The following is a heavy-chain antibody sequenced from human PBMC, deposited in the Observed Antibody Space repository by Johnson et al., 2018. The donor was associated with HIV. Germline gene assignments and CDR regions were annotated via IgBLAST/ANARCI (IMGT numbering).Heavy chain of an antibody. V-gene: IGHV3-64*01. J-gene: IGHJ3*02. CDR1: GFTFSTYG. Sequence: VQLVESGGGLVQPGGSLRLSCAASGFTFSTYGMHWVRQAPGWGLESVSAISSNGGSTYDATSVKGRLTISRDHSKNTLYLQMCSLRAEDMAVYYCAGGSLYSYGPQDAFDIWGQGTMVTVSS. D-gene: IGHD5-18*01. CDR2: ISSNGGST. CDR3: AGGSLYSYGPQDAFDI.